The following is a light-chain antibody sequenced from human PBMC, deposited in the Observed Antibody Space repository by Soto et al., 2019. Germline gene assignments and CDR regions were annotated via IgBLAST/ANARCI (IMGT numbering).Light chain of an antibody. CDR3: SSYAGSNNVV. J-gene: IGLJ2*01. Sequence: QSAMSQPPLASGSPGQSVTISCTGTSSDVGGYNYVSWYQQHPGKAPKLMIYEVSKRPSGVPDRFSGSKSGNTASLTVSGLQAEDDSDYYCSSYAGSNNVVFGGGTKLTVL. V-gene: IGLV2-8*01. CDR1: SSDVGGYNY. CDR2: EVS.